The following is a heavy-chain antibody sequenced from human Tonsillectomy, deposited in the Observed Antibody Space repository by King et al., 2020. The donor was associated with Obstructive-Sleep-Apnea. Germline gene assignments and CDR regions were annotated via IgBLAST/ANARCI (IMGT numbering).Heavy chain of an antibody. V-gene: IGHV3-30*04. CDR2: ISYDGSNK. CDR3: VRDGNVDIVATTYYYYYGMDV. CDR1: GFTFSSYA. J-gene: IGHJ6*02. Sequence: VQLVESGGGVVHPGRSLRLSCAASGFTFSSYAMHWVRQAPGKGLEWVAVISYDGSNKYYADSVKGRFTISRDNSKNTLYLQMNSLKAEDTAVFYCVRDGNVDIVATTYYYYYGMDVWGQGTTVTVSS. D-gene: IGHD5-12*01.